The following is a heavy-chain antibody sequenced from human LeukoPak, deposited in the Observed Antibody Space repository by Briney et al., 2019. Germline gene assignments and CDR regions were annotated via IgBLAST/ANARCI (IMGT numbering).Heavy chain of an antibody. D-gene: IGHD4-23*01. CDR1: GFTFTCQY. CDR2: SRNKANSYST. CDR3: ARDWGERGNSAFDV. Sequence: GAPRLFCAASGFTFTCQYIDWVRQAPGKGVEWIGRSRNKANSYSTEYAASVKDRFVISRDASGNLMYLQMYSLKIDDTAVYFCARDWGERGNSAFDVWGQGTEVTVSS. J-gene: IGHJ3*01. V-gene: IGHV3-72*01.